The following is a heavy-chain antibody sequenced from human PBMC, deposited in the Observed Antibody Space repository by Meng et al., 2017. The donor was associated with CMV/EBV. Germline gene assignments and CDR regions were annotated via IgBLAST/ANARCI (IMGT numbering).Heavy chain of an antibody. Sequence: ESLKISCTVSGGSISSYYWSWIRQPPGKGLEWIGYIYYSGSTNYNPSLKSRVTISVDTSKNQFSLKLSSVTAADTAVYYCARLGGVTIFGVVIPNWFDPWGQGTPVTVSS. J-gene: IGHJ5*02. CDR3: ARLGGVTIFGVVIPNWFDP. D-gene: IGHD3-3*01. V-gene: IGHV4-59*01. CDR2: IYYSGST. CDR1: GGSISSYY.